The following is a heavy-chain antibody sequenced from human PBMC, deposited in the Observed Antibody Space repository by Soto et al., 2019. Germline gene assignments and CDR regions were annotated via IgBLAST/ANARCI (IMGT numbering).Heavy chain of an antibody. V-gene: IGHV4-34*01. J-gene: IGHJ4*02. CDR3: ATLLYDFWSGYSPGRRYFDY. CDR2: INHSGST. Sequence: SETLSHTCTVSGGSISSYYWSWIRQPPGKGLEWIGEINHSGSTNYNPSLKSRVTISVDTSKNQFSLKLSSVTAADTAVYYCATLLYDFWSGYSPGRRYFDYWGQGTLVTVSS. D-gene: IGHD3-3*01. CDR1: GGSISSYY.